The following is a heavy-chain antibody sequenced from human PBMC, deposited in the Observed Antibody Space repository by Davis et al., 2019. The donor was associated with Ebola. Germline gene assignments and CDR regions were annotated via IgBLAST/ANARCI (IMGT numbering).Heavy chain of an antibody. D-gene: IGHD5-18*01. CDR3: ARGPRGYSYGKLDY. CDR1: GGSISSGDYY. Sequence: SETLSLTCTVPGGSISSGDYYWSWIRQRPGKGLEWIGYIYYSGSTYYNPSLKSRVTISVDTSKNQFSLKLSTVTAADTAVYYCARGPRGYSYGKLDYWGQGTLVTVSS. J-gene: IGHJ4*02. V-gene: IGHV4-30-4*08. CDR2: IYYSGST.